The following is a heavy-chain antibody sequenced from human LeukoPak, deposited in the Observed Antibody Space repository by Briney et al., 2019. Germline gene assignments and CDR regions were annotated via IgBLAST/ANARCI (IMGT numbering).Heavy chain of an antibody. CDR3: AKVGIAAAGLDAFDI. D-gene: IGHD6-13*01. V-gene: IGHV3-23*01. Sequence: GGSLRLSCAASGFTFSSYAMSWVRQAPGKGLEWVSAISGSGGSTYYADSVKGRFTISRDNSKNTLYLQMNSLRAEDTAVYYCAKVGIAAAGLDAFDIWAKGQWSPSLQ. CDR2: ISGSGGST. J-gene: IGHJ3*02. CDR1: GFTFSSYA.